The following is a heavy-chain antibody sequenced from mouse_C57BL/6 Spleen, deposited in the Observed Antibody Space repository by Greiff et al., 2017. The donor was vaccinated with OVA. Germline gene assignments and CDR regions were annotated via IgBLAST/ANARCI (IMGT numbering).Heavy chain of an antibody. CDR1: GYAFSSSW. D-gene: IGHD2-3*01. V-gene: IGHV1-82*01. CDR2: IYPGDGDT. CDR3: ARKGYDGYSYYAMDY. J-gene: IGHJ4*01. Sequence: QVQLQQSGPELVKPGASVKISCKASGYAFSSSWMNWVKQRPGKGLEWIGRIYPGDGDTNYNGKFKGKATLTADKSSSTAYMQLSSLTSEDSAVYFCARKGYDGYSYYAMDYWGQGTSVTVSS.